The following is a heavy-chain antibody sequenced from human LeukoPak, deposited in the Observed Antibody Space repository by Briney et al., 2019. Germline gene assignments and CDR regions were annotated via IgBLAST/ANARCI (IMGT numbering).Heavy chain of an antibody. Sequence: PGGSLRLSCVASGFSFSNNFMSWVRQAPGKGLEWVSVIYSDGSTFYSEAVKGGFTISRDSSKDTLYLQMNRLRAEDTDVYYCARDQWLAAASGASSHYYYYGMDAWGKGTTVTVSS. J-gene: IGHJ6*04. CDR2: IYSDGST. V-gene: IGHV3-53*01. CDR1: GFSFSNNF. CDR3: ARDQWLAAASGASSHYYYYGMDA. D-gene: IGHD6-13*01.